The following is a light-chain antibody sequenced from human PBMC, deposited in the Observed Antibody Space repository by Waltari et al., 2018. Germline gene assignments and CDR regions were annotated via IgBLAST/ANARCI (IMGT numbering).Light chain of an antibody. Sequence: EIVMTQSPATLSVSPGERATLSCRASQSVGDNLAWYQRKPGQAPRLLLFGASTRATCIPARFSGSGSGTEFTLTISSLQSEDFATYYCQQYFAWPPVHTFGQGTTLEIK. CDR3: QQYFAWPPVHT. CDR2: GAS. CDR1: QSVGDN. V-gene: IGKV3-15*01. J-gene: IGKJ2*01.